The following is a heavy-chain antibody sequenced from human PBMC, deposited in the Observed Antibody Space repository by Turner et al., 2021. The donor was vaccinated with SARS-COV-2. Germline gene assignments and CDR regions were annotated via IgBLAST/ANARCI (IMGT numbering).Heavy chain of an antibody. CDR3: AKADRVMIVVVITLFDY. CDR1: GFTFSSYA. Sequence: EVQLFESGGGLVQPGGSLRLSCAASGFTFSSYAMSWVRQAPGKVLEWVSAISGSGGTTYYADSVKGRFTISRDNSKNTLYLQMNSLRAEDTAVYYCAKADRVMIVVVITLFDYWGQGTLVTVSS. CDR2: ISGSGGTT. V-gene: IGHV3-23*01. J-gene: IGHJ4*02. D-gene: IGHD3-22*01.